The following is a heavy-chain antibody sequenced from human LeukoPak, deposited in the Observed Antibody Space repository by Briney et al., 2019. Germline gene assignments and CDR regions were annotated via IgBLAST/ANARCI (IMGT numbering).Heavy chain of an antibody. D-gene: IGHD1-26*01. J-gene: IGHJ3*02. Sequence: GGSLRLSCAASGFTFSDYYMSWIRQAPGKGLEWVSYISSSGSTIYYADSVKGRFTISRDNAKNSLYLQMNSLRAEDTAVYYCASTRTPQVGAPWDAFDIWGQGTMVTVSS. V-gene: IGHV3-11*04. CDR3: ASTRTPQVGAPWDAFDI. CDR1: GFTFSDYY. CDR2: ISSSGSTI.